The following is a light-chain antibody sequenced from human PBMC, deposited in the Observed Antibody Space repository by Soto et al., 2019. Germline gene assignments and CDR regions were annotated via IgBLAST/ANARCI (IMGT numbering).Light chain of an antibody. V-gene: IGLV2-14*01. Sequence: QSALTQPASVSGSPGQSITISCTGTSSDVGGYNYVSWYQQYPGKAPKLMIYDVSNRPSGVSNRFSGSKSGNTASLPISGLQAEDEADYYCSSYTRSSPYVFGTGTKLTVL. CDR2: DVS. CDR3: SSYTRSSPYV. J-gene: IGLJ1*01. CDR1: SSDVGGYNY.